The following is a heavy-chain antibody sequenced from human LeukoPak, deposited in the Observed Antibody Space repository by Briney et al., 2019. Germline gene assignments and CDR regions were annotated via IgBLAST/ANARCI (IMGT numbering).Heavy chain of an antibody. V-gene: IGHV3-53*01. CDR1: GFSVSRNY. CDR3: ARGGGLDV. Sequence: GGSLRLSCAASGFSVSRNYMNWVRQAPGKGLEWVSVIYSGGSTYYADSVKGRFTISRDNAKNSLYLQMSNLRAEDTAVYFCARGGGLDVWGQGATVTVSS. D-gene: IGHD3-16*01. CDR2: IYSGGST. J-gene: IGHJ6*02.